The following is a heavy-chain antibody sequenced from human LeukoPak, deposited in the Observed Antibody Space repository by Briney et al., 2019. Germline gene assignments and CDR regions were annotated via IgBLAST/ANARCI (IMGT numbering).Heavy chain of an antibody. CDR3: ARENYFDY. Sequence: KASETLSLTCTVSGGSIRSFYWGWIRQPPGKGLEWIGFIHYSGSTNYNPSLKSRVTISVDTSKNQFSLKLRSVTAADTAVYYCARENYFDYWGQGTVVTVSS. V-gene: IGHV4-59*01. J-gene: IGHJ4*02. CDR1: GGSIRSFY. CDR2: IHYSGST.